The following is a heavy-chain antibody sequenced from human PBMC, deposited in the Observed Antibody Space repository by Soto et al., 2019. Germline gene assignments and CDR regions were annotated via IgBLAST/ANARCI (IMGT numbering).Heavy chain of an antibody. J-gene: IGHJ5*02. CDR2: ILHDGNNK. V-gene: IGHV3-30-3*01. Sequence: GGSLRLSCAASGFTFSNYIMHWVRQAPGKGLEWVAIILHDGNNKYYADSVKGRFTISRDNSKNTLYLQMNSLRTEDTAIYYCARESCGTDCYSIPWFDPWGQGTLVTVSS. CDR3: ARESCGTDCYSIPWFDP. D-gene: IGHD2-21*02. CDR1: GFTFSNYI.